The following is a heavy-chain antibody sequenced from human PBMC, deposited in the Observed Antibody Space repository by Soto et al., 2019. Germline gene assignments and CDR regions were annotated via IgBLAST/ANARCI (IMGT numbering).Heavy chain of an antibody. V-gene: IGHV3-53*01. CDR3: ARGGIGRVRTFDH. Sequence: GGSLRLSCAASGFTVSSTYMSWVRQAPGKGLEWVSIIFSSGESFYADSVKGRFTISRDSSDNTVYLQMNSLKAEDTAVYYCARGGIGRVRTFDHWGQGTLVTVSS. D-gene: IGHD2-15*01. CDR2: IFSSGES. CDR1: GFTVSSTY. J-gene: IGHJ4*02.